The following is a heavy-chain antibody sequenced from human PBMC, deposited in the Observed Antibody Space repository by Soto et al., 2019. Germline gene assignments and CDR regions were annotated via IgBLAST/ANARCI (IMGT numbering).Heavy chain of an antibody. Sequence: EVQLLESGGGLVQPGRSLRLSCAASGFSFSSYAMSWVRQAPGKGLDWVSGISRSGATTHYADSVKGRFTIARDNSRNTLYLQMNSLRAEDAAVYYCAKDISGNKWIYYFDYWGQGTLVTVSS. CDR3: AKDISGNKWIYYFDY. CDR1: GFSFSSYA. J-gene: IGHJ4*02. D-gene: IGHD5-12*01. CDR2: ISRSGATT. V-gene: IGHV3-23*01.